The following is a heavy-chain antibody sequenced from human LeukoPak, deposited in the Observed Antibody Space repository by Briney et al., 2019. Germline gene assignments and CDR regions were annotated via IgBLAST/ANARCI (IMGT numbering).Heavy chain of an antibody. Sequence: SETLSLTCAVYGGSFSGYYWSWIRQPPGKGLEWIGEINHSGSTNYNPSLKSRVTISVDTSKNQFSLKLSSVTAADTAVYYCARAPVAGYKYDYWGQGTLVTVSS. CDR2: INHSGST. V-gene: IGHV4-34*01. CDR1: GGSFSGYY. D-gene: IGHD5-24*01. CDR3: ARAPVAGYKYDY. J-gene: IGHJ4*02.